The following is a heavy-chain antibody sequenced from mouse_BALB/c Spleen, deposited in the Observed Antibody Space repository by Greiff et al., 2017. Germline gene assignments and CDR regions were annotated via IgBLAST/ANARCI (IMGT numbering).Heavy chain of an antibody. J-gene: IGHJ3*01. D-gene: IGHD2-12*01. CDR2: INSNGGST. CDR1: GFTFSSYG. V-gene: IGHV5-6-3*01. Sequence: EVMLVESGGGLVQPGGSLKLSCAASGFTFSSYGMSWVRQTPDKRLELVATINSNGGSTYYPDSVKGRFTISRDNAKNTLYLQMSSLKSEDTAMYYCARVGGLLSWFAYWGQGTLVTVSA. CDR3: ARVGGLLSWFAY.